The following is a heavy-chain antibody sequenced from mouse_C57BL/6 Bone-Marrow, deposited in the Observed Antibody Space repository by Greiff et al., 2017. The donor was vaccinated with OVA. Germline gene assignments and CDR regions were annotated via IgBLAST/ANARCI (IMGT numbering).Heavy chain of an antibody. CDR1: GFTFSDYG. V-gene: IGHV5-17*01. D-gene: IGHD1-1*01. CDR3: AEGYYGSSPYYAIDY. J-gene: IGHJ4*01. CDR2: ISSGSSTI. Sequence: EVMLVESGGGLVKPGGSLKLSCAASGFTFSDYGMHWVRQAPEKGLEWVAYISSGSSTIYYADTVKGRFTISRDNAKNTLFLQMTSLRSEDTAMYYCAEGYYGSSPYYAIDYWGQGTSVTVSS.